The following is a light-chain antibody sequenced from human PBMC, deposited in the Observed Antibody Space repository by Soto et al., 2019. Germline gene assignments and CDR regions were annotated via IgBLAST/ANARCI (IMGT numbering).Light chain of an antibody. V-gene: IGLV6-57*03. J-gene: IGLJ3*02. Sequence: NFMLTQPHSVSESPGKTVTISCTRSSGSIASNYVQWYQQRPGSAPTTVIYEDNQRPSGVPDRFSGSSDTSSNSASLTISGLKTEDEADYYCQSYDSSNHWVLGGGTKVNVL. CDR1: SGSIASNY. CDR3: QSYDSSNHWV. CDR2: EDN.